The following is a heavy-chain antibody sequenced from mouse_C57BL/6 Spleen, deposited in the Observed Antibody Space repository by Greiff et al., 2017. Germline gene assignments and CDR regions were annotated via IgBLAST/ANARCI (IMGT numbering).Heavy chain of an antibody. V-gene: IGHV7-3*01. CDR1: GFTFTDYY. J-gene: IGHJ3*01. CDR2: IRNKANGYTT. Sequence: EVQVVESGGGLVQPGGSLSLSCAASGFTFTDYYMSWVRQPPGKALEWLGFIRNKANGYTTEYSASVKGRFTISRDNSQSILYLQMNALRAEDSATYYCARSMVTTTAFAYWGQGTLVTVSA. D-gene: IGHD2-2*01. CDR3: ARSMVTTTAFAY.